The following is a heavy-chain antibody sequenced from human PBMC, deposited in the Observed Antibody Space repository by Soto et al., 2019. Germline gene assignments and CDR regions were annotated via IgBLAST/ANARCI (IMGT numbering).Heavy chain of an antibody. CDR1: GFSFSGYC. CDR3: ARSDWFDP. CDR2: IKSDGTMT. Sequence: XVCLRLSGAASGFSFSGYCMHWVRQAPGKGLVWVSRIKSDGTMTMYADSVKGRFTISRDNAKNTLYLQMNSLREEDTAVYYCARSDWFDPCGQGTLVTVSS. J-gene: IGHJ5*02. V-gene: IGHV3-74*03.